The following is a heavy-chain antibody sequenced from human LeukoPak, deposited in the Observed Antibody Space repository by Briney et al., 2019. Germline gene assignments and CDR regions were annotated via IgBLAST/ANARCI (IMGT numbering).Heavy chain of an antibody. Sequence: SETLSLTCAVYGGSFSGYYWSWIRQPPGKGLEWIGEINHSGSTNYNPSLKSRVTMSVDTSKNQFSLNLRSVTAADTAVYYCARQLYGDFVNWFDPWGQGTLVTVSS. CDR2: INHSGST. CDR3: ARQLYGDFVNWFDP. D-gene: IGHD4-17*01. V-gene: IGHV4-34*01. CDR1: GGSFSGYY. J-gene: IGHJ5*02.